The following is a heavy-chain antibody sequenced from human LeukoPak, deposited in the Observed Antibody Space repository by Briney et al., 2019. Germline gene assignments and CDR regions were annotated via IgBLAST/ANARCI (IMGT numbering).Heavy chain of an antibody. J-gene: IGHJ4*02. V-gene: IGHV4-39*07. CDR3: AGFTFFRGVITFDY. Sequence: SETLSLTCTVSGGSISTTNYYWGWIRQSPGKGLEWFGCVYYSGSTYYNPSLKSRVTISVDTSQNQFSLKLSSVTAADTAVYSCAGFTFFRGVITFDYWGQGTLVTVSS. CDR1: GGSISTTNYY. D-gene: IGHD3-10*01. CDR2: VYYSGST.